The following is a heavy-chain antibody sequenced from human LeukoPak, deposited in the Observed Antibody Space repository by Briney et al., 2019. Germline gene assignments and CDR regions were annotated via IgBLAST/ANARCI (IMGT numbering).Heavy chain of an antibody. D-gene: IGHD6-13*01. CDR1: GYTFTSYA. Sequence: ASVKVSCKASGYTFTSYAMHWVRQAPGQRLERMGWINAGNGNTKYSQKFQGRVTITRDTSASTAYMALSSLRSEDTAVYYCARSKGGPYSSSWYGDYWGQGTLVTVSS. J-gene: IGHJ4*02. CDR2: INAGNGNT. CDR3: ARSKGGPYSSSWYGDY. V-gene: IGHV1-3*01.